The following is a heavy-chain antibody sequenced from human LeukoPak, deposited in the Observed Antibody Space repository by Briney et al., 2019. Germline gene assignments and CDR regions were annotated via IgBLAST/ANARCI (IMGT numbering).Heavy chain of an antibody. V-gene: IGHV3-23*01. CDR2: LRGWSDNT. J-gene: IGHJ4*02. CDR3: ARGNDSSGYTGLAF. Sequence: GGSQRLSCTASGFSICVNAMSWVRQAPGEGVGWGSILRGWSDNTSYADSVKRRFTISRDRSNTTLNLQISSLRADDTAIYYCARGNDSSGYTGLAFWGQGTLVTVSS. CDR1: GFSICVNA. D-gene: IGHD3-22*01.